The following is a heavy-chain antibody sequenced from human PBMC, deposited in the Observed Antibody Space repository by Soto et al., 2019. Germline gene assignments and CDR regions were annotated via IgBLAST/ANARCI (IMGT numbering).Heavy chain of an antibody. CDR3: TKGDCRSTSCYKALGS. V-gene: IGHV3-9*01. J-gene: IGHJ5*02. Sequence: EVKLMESGGGMVQPGRSLRLSCAASGFTFDDYAMHWVRQLPGKGLEWVSGISWNSGTLVYADSVKGRFTISRDNAQNSLYLRMNSLRPEDTALYYCTKGDCRSTSCYKALGSWGQGSLVIGSS. CDR2: ISWNSGTL. CDR1: GFTFDDYA. D-gene: IGHD2-2*02.